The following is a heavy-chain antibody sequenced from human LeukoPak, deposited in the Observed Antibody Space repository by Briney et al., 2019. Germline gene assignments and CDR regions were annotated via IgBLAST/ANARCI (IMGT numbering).Heavy chain of an antibody. Sequence: PGGSLRLSCAASGFTVSRNYMSWVRQAPGKGLEWVSVIYSGGSTYYADSVKGRFTISRDNSKNTLYLQMNSLRAEDTAVYYCAREGRYCSGGSCYAFDYWGQGTLVSVSS. CDR1: GFTVSRNY. CDR3: AREGRYCSGGSCYAFDY. V-gene: IGHV3-53*01. J-gene: IGHJ4*02. CDR2: IYSGGST. D-gene: IGHD2-15*01.